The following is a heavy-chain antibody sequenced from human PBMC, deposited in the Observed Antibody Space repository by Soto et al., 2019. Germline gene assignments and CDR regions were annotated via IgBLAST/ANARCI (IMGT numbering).Heavy chain of an antibody. J-gene: IGHJ4*02. V-gene: IGHV4-34*01. CDR2: INHSGST. D-gene: IGHD6-13*01. CDR3: ARERGYSRSFDY. CDR1: GGSFSGYY. Sequence: QVQLQQGGAGLLKPSETLSLTCAVYGGSFSGYYWSWIRQPPGKGLEWIGEINHSGSTNYNPSLKSRVTISVDTSKNQFSLKLSSVTAADTAVYYCARERGYSRSFDYWGQGTLVTVSS.